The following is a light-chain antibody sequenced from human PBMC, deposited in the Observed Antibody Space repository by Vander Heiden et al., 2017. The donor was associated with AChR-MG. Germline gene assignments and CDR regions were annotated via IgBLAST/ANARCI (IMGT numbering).Light chain of an antibody. CDR1: HLINNY. V-gene: IGKV1-39*01. CDR2: GAS. Sequence: DIQMTQSPSSLSASVGDRVTLTCRTSHLINNYLNWYQQRPGKAPEVLISGASTLHSGVPSRFSGGGSGTEFTLSINNLQPEDFATYFCQQSYSTPFTFGPGTKVDMK. J-gene: IGKJ3*01. CDR3: QQSYSTPFT.